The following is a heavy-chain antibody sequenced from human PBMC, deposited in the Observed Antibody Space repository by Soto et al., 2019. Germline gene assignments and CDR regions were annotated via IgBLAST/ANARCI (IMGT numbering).Heavy chain of an antibody. V-gene: IGHV3-11*01. CDR1: GFTFSDYD. D-gene: IGHD6-19*01. CDR2: TSSGGTTI. CDR3: ARDPQAIAVALPFYYGVDV. Sequence: QVQLVESGGDLAKPGGSLRLSCVGSGFTFSDYDMGWIRQAPGKGLEWVSYTSSGGTTIYYVDSVKGRFTLSRDNANNSLYLQMDSLRVEDTAVYYCARDPQAIAVALPFYYGVDVWGQGTTVTVSS. J-gene: IGHJ6*02.